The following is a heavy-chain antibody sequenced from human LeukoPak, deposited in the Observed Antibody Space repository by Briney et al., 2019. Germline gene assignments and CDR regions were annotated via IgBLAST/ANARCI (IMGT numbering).Heavy chain of an antibody. CDR1: GYTSTSYY. Sequence: ASVKVSCKVSGYTSTSYYMHWVRQAPGLGLEWMGIINPSSGSTSYAQKFQGRVTMTRDTSTSTVYMELSSLRSEDTAVYYCARGGLDNYYGSSGYILYNWFDPWGQGTLVTVSS. CDR2: INPSSGST. V-gene: IGHV1-46*01. J-gene: IGHJ5*02. D-gene: IGHD3-22*01. CDR3: ARGGLDNYYGSSGYILYNWFDP.